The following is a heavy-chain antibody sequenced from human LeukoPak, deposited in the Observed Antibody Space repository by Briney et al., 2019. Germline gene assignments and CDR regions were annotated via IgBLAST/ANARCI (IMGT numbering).Heavy chain of an antibody. Sequence: GGSLRLSRAASGFTFSSYSMNWVRQAPGKGLEWVSYISSSSSTIYYADSVKGRFTISRDNSKNTLYLQMNSLRAEDTAVYYCARDFDKYSSSWYGYFQHWGQGTLVTVSS. CDR3: ARDFDKYSSSWYGYFQH. D-gene: IGHD6-13*01. V-gene: IGHV3-48*01. CDR1: GFTFSSYS. J-gene: IGHJ1*01. CDR2: ISSSSSTI.